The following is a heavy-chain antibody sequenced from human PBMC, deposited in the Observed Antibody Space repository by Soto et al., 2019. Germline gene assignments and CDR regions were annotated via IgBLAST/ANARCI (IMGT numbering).Heavy chain of an antibody. CDR3: ARETEYSSSSFYYYYGMDV. CDR1: GGSISSGGYY. V-gene: IGHV4-31*03. CDR2: IYYSGST. D-gene: IGHD6-6*01. J-gene: IGHJ6*02. Sequence: SETLSLTCTVSGGSISSGGYYWSWIRQHPGKGLEWIGYIYYSGSTYYNPSLKSRVTISVDMSKNQFSLKLSSVTAADTAVYYCARETEYSSSSFYYYYGMDVWGQGTTVTVS.